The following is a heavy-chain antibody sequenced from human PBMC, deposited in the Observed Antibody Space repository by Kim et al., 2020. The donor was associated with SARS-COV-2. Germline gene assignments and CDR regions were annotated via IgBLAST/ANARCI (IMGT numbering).Heavy chain of an antibody. V-gene: IGHV3-30-3*02. D-gene: IGHD6-19*01. Sequence: YADTVKGRFTISRANSKTTLFLQMNSLRAEDTAVYYCAKGHSSGWYYFDYWGQGTLVTVSS. CDR3: AKGHSSGWYYFDY. J-gene: IGHJ4*02.